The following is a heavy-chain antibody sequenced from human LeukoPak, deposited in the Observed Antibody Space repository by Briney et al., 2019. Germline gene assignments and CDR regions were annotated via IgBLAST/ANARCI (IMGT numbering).Heavy chain of an antibody. CDR3: ARRTSGAFDF. Sequence: GGSLRLSCAASGFTFRNYAMTWVRQAPGKGLEWVSSIPSSGDGTYYAASVKGRFTISRDNSKNMLYLQMNSLRAEDTAVYYCARRTSGAFDFWDQGTLVTVSS. CDR1: GFTFRNYA. CDR2: IPSSGDGT. V-gene: IGHV3-23*01. D-gene: IGHD5-12*01. J-gene: IGHJ4*02.